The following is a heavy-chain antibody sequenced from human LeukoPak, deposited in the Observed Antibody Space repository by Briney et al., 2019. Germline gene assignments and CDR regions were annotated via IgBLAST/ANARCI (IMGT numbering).Heavy chain of an antibody. V-gene: IGHV3-21*01. CDR3: ARAGELTDFDY. CDR1: GFTFSSYS. D-gene: IGHD1-26*01. CDR2: ISSSSSYI. J-gene: IGHJ4*02. Sequence: GGSLRLSCAASGFTFSSYSMSWVRQAPGKGLEWVSSISSSSSYIYYADSVKGRFTISRDNAKNSLYLQMNSLRAEDTAVYYCARAGELTDFDYWGQGTLVTVSS.